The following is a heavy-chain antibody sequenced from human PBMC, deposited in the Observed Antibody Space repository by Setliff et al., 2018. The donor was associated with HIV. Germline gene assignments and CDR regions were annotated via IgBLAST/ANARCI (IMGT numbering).Heavy chain of an antibody. CDR1: GFSVTDTY. CDR3: VRDRDWAFDY. V-gene: IGHV3-7*01. Sequence: PGGSLRLSCEASGFSVTDTYMGWVRQAPGKGLEWVANIKEDGSSKFYVDSVEGRFTISRDDAKNSLYLQMDSLRAEDTAVYYCVRDRDWAFDYWGQGILVTVSS. J-gene: IGHJ4*02. CDR2: IKEDGSSK. D-gene: IGHD3-9*01.